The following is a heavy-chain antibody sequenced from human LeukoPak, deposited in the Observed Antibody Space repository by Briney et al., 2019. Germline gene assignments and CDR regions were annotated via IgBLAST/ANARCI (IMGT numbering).Heavy chain of an antibody. J-gene: IGHJ4*02. CDR2: INHSGST. Sequence: SETLSLTCAVYGGSFIPYYWSWIRQPPGKGLEWIGEINHSGSTNYNPSLKSRLTISVDTSKNQFSLKLSSVTAADTAVYYCARGGFYCGGDCYVDYWGQGTLVTVSS. CDR1: GGSFIPYY. D-gene: IGHD2-21*02. CDR3: ARGGFYCGGDCYVDY. V-gene: IGHV4-34*01.